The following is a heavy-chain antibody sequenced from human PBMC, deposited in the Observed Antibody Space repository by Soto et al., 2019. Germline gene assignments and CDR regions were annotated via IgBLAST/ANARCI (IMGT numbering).Heavy chain of an antibody. D-gene: IGHD5-18*01. CDR3: ARSGYNYGPFDY. V-gene: IGHV1-69*01. CDR1: GGTFSSSA. Sequence: QVQEVQSGAEVKKPGSSVKVSCKTPGGTFSSSAFSWVRQAPGQGLERMGGIIPIFGTTDYAPKFQGRVTITADESTSTAYMDLSSLTSDDTAVYFCARSGYNYGPFDYWGQGTLVIVSS. J-gene: IGHJ4*02. CDR2: IIPIFGTT.